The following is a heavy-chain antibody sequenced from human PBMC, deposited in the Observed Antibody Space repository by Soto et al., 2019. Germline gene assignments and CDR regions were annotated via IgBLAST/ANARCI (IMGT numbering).Heavy chain of an antibody. D-gene: IGHD1-26*01. Sequence: PSETLSLTCTVSGGSISSSSYYWGWIRQPPGKGLEWIGSIYYSGSTYYNPSLKSRVTISVDTSKNQFSLKLSSVTAADTAVYYCASHASGELPMGWFDPWGQGTLVTVSS. V-gene: IGHV4-39*01. J-gene: IGHJ5*02. CDR1: GGSISSSSYY. CDR2: IYYSGST. CDR3: ASHASGELPMGWFDP.